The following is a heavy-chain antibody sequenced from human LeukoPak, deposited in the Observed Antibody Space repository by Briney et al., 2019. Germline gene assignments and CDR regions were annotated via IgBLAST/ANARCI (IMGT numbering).Heavy chain of an antibody. V-gene: IGHV4-39*07. D-gene: IGHD6-19*01. Sequence: SETLSLTCTVSGGSISSSSYYWGWIRQPPGKGLEWIGSIYYSGSTYYNPSLKSRVTISVDTSKNQFSLKLSSVTAADTAVYYCARDSPAVAAPFDYWGQGTLVTVSS. CDR2: IYYSGST. J-gene: IGHJ4*02. CDR3: ARDSPAVAAPFDY. CDR1: GGSISSSSYY.